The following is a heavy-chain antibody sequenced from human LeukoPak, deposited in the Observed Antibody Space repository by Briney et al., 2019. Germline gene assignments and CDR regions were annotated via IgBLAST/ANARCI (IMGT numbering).Heavy chain of an antibody. CDR3: AKDSGTSRVATILT. D-gene: IGHD5-12*01. J-gene: IGHJ5*02. CDR1: GFTFSSYA. CDR2: VSGSGGST. V-gene: IGHV3-23*01. Sequence: GGSLRLSCAASGFTFSSYAMSWVRQAPGKGLEWVSAVSGSGGSTYYADSVKGRFTISRDNSKNTLYLQMNSLRAEDTAVYYCAKDSGTSRVATILTWGQGTLVTVSS.